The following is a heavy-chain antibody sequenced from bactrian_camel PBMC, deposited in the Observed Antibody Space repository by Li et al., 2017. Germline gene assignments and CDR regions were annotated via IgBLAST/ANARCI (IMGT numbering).Heavy chain of an antibody. D-gene: IGHD8*01. J-gene: IGHJ4*01. Sequence: HVQLVESGGGSVQAGGSVRLSCVTSGFTEDGFYVAWIRQAPGKGREGVARSHSDGGTSYADSVKGRFTISKDYAENTLYLQMNNLKPDDTAMYYCALDARLNYLRTCWSPAGNKYWGQGTQVTVS. CDR3: ALDARLNYLRTCWSPAGNKY. CDR2: SHSDGGT. CDR1: GFTEDGFY. V-gene: IGHV3S26*01.